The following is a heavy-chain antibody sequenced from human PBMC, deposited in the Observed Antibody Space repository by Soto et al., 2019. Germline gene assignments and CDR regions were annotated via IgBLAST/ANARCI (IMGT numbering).Heavy chain of an antibody. CDR2: ISNDENKR. CDR3: ARAMDTAMASKDNWFDP. J-gene: IGHJ5*02. CDR1: GFTFRSYD. V-gene: IGHV3-30-3*01. Sequence: QVPLVESGGGVVQPGRSLRLSCAASGFTFRSYDMHWVRQPPGKGLEWVAVISNDENKRYYTDSVKGRFTISRDNSKNTLYLQVNSLRAEDTAVYYCARAMDTAMASKDNWFDPWGQGTLVTVSS. D-gene: IGHD5-18*01.